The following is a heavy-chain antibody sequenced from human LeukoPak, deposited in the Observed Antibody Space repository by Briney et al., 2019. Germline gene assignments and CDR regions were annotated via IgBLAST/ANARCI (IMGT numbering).Heavy chain of an antibody. CDR3: TREAQYCSSTSCFGMDI. D-gene: IGHD2-2*01. CDR1: GFTFGDYA. Sequence: GRSLRLSCTASGFTFGDYAMSWVRQAPGKGLEWVGFIRSKAYGGTTEYAASVKGGFTISRDDSKSIAYLQMNSLKTEDTAVYYCTREAQYCSSTSCFGMDIWGQGTTVTVSS. CDR2: IRSKAYGGTT. V-gene: IGHV3-49*04. J-gene: IGHJ6*02.